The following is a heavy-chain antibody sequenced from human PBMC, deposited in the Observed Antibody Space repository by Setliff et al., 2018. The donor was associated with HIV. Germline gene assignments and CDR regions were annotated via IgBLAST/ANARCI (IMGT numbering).Heavy chain of an antibody. CDR2: SWFDGSKE. CDR1: GFTLSSYE. V-gene: IGHV3-33*01. Sequence: PGGSLRLSCAASGFTLSSYEMHWVRQAPGKGLEWVALSWFDGSKEYYADSLKGRFTISRDKNAVYLQMNNVRVDDTGVYYCARDLSYSSDWPGYWGQGTLVTVSS. J-gene: IGHJ4*02. CDR3: ARDLSYSSDWPGY. D-gene: IGHD3-22*01.